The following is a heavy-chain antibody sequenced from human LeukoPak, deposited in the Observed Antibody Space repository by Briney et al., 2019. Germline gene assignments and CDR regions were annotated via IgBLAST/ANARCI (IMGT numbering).Heavy chain of an antibody. J-gene: IGHJ3*01. CDR2: IYPGDSGP. D-gene: IGHD1-26*01. V-gene: IGHV5-51*01. CDR1: GYSFTSYC. Sequence: GESLKISCKVSGYSFTSYCIGWVRQMPGKGLEWMGIIYPGDSGPTYSPSFQGQVTISVHKSINTAYLQWGSLQASDTAMYYCGMSGDRVPLQDDVFDVWGQGTMVTVST. CDR3: GMSGDRVPLQDDVFDV.